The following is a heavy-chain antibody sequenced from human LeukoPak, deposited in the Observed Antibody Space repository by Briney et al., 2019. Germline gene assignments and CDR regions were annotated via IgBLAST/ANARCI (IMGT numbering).Heavy chain of an antibody. CDR1: GYRFTNYW. CDR3: ARHTTVTTLYYYYYYMDV. J-gene: IGHJ6*03. D-gene: IGHD4-17*01. CDR2: IYPGDSNI. V-gene: IGHV5-51*01. Sequence: GESLKISCKGSGYRFTNYWIGWVRQMPGKGLEWMGIIYPGDSNIRYSPSFQGQVTISADKSVNTAYLQWGSLKASDTAMYYCARHTTVTTLYYYYYYMDVWGKGTTVTVSS.